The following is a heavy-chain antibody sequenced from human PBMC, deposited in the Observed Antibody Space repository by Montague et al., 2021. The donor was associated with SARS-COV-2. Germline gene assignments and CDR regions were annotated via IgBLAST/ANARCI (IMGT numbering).Heavy chain of an antibody. CDR2: IFHSGTI. J-gene: IGHJ6*02. CDR1: GDSISTSTW. CDR3: ATLSRRTAAGTRDYFGLDV. Sequence: SETRSLTCRVSGDSISTSTWWTWVRQTPGKGLEWIGEIFHSGTINYNPSLKSRVSISVDKSNNQFSLRLSSLIAADTAVYYCATLSRRTAAGTRDYFGLDVGGQGTTVVVSS. D-gene: IGHD6-13*01. V-gene: IGHV4-4*02.